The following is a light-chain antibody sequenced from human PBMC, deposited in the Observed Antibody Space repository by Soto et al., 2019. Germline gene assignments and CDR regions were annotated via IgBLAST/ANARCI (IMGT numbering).Light chain of an antibody. J-gene: IGKJ4*01. Sequence: EVVLTKAPATLCLSPGERATLSCRASQSVSSFLAWYQQKPGQAPRLLIYDASNRATGTPARFSGSGSGTDFTLTISSLEPEDFAVYYCQQRSNGLTFGGGTKVDI. CDR3: QQRSNGLT. CDR1: QSVSSF. CDR2: DAS. V-gene: IGKV3-11*01.